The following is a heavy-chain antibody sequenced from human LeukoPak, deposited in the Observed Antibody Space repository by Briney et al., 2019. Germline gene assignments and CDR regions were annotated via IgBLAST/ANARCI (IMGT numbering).Heavy chain of an antibody. D-gene: IGHD4-17*01. J-gene: IGHJ4*02. Sequence: SETLSLTCSVSGGSISNSFYYWGWIRQPPGKGLEWIGSIYYSVRTYYNPSLKSRVTISVDTSKNQFSLKLSSVTAADTAVYYCARLRYGEGYWGQGTLVTGSS. CDR1: GGSISNSFYY. V-gene: IGHV4-39*01. CDR2: IYYSVRT. CDR3: ARLRYGEGY.